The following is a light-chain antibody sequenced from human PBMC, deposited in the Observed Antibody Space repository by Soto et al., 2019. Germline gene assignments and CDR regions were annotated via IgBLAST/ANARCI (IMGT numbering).Light chain of an antibody. CDR2: GAS. V-gene: IGKV3-20*01. Sequence: EIVLTQSPGSLSLSPGERATLSCRASQSIDSSFFAWYQQKPGQPPRLLIYGASNRATGIPDRFSGRVSGTDFTLTITGLEPEDFAVYYCQQYVSSVTFGQGTKVEIK. J-gene: IGKJ1*01. CDR3: QQYVSSVT. CDR1: QSIDSSF.